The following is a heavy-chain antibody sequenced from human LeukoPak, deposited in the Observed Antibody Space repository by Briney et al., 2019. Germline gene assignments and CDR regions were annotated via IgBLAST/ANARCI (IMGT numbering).Heavy chain of an antibody. V-gene: IGHV3-23*01. CDR2: ISGSGGST. D-gene: IGHD2-2*01. J-gene: IGHJ4*02. Sequence: PGGSLRLSCAASGFTFSSYAMSWVRQAPGKGLEWVSAISGSGGSTYYADSVKGRFTISRDNSKNTLYLQMNRLRAEDTAVYYCARGYCSTSVCYNEVIGHWGQGTLVTVSS. CDR3: ARGYCSTSVCYNEVIGH. CDR1: GFTFSSYA.